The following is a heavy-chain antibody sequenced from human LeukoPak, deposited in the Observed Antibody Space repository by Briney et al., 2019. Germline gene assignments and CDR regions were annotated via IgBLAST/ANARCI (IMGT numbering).Heavy chain of an antibody. Sequence: GGSLRLSCAASAFTFSRAWMSWVRQAPGKGLEWVSTISGSGDTTYYADSVKGRFTISRDNSKNTLYLQMNSLRAEDTAVYYCAVQRTLWQQVLDHWGQGVLVTVSS. J-gene: IGHJ4*02. D-gene: IGHD6-13*01. V-gene: IGHV3-23*01. CDR2: ISGSGDTT. CDR1: AFTFSRAW. CDR3: AVQRTLWQQVLDH.